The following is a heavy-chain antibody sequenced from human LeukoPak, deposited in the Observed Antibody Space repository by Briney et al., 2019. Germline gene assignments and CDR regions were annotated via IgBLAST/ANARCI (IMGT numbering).Heavy chain of an antibody. CDR2: INSDGSST. D-gene: IGHD1-26*01. CDR3: ARVPGGATFDY. Sequence: GGSLRLSCAASGFTFSSYWMHWVRQAPGKGLVWVSRINSDGSSTSYADSVKGRFTISRDNAKNTLYLQMNSLRVEDTAVYYCARVPGGATFDYWGQGTLVTVSS. CDR1: GFTFSSYW. V-gene: IGHV3-74*01. J-gene: IGHJ4*02.